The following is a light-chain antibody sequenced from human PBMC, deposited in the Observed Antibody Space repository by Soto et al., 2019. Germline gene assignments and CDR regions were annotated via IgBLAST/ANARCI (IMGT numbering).Light chain of an antibody. V-gene: IGKV3-15*01. Sequence: EIVMTQSPATLSVSPGERATLSCRAGQSVSSNLAWYQQKPGQAPRLLIYGASTRATDIPARFSGSGSGTEFTLTISSLQSEDFAEYHCQQYNNWPQTFGQGTKVDIK. CDR2: GAS. J-gene: IGKJ1*01. CDR3: QQYNNWPQT. CDR1: QSVSSN.